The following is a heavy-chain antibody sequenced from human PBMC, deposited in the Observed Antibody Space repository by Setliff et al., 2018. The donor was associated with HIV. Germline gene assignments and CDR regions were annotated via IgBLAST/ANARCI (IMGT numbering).Heavy chain of an antibody. V-gene: IGHV4-34*01. D-gene: IGHD6-13*01. CDR1: GGSFSDYY. J-gene: IGHJ5*02. Sequence: SETLSLTCAVYGGSFSDYYWTWIRQSPGKGLEWIGDIHHSGITNYRPPLKSRVTMSVGTSKNQFSLKLTSVTAADTAVYYCASRRRSSWYPWFDPWGQGNLVTVSS. CDR2: IHHSGIT. CDR3: ASRRRSSWYPWFDP.